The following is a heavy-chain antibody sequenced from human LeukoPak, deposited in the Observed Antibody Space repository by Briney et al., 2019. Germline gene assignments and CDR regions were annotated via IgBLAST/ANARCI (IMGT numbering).Heavy chain of an antibody. CDR2: IYSGGTT. CDR1: GFTVSSNY. V-gene: IGHV3-53*01. J-gene: IGHJ4*02. Sequence: SGGSLRLSCVASGFTVSSNYMSWVRQAPGKGLEWVSVIYSGGTTHYADSVKGRFTISRDNSKNTLYLQMNSLRAEDTAVYYCAKALAVAGTGGGYFDYWGQGTLVTVSS. D-gene: IGHD6-19*01. CDR3: AKALAVAGTGGGYFDY.